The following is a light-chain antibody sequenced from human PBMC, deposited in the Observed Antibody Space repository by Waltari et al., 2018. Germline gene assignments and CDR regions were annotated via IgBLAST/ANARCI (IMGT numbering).Light chain of an antibody. Sequence: QSALTQPASVSGSPGQSITISCTGTSSDVGSYNLVSWYQQHPGKAPKLMIYEASKRPSWVSNRFSGSKSGNTASLTISGLQAEDEADYYCSSYTSSSTLVFGGGTKLTVL. V-gene: IGLV2-23*01. CDR3: SSYTSSSTLV. CDR2: EAS. J-gene: IGLJ3*02. CDR1: SSDVGSYNL.